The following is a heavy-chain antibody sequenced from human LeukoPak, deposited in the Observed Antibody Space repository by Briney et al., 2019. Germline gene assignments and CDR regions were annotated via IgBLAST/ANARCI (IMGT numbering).Heavy chain of an antibody. CDR3: ARRVRIAAPFNP. D-gene: IGHD6-13*01. CDR1: GFTFSSYE. CDR2: INHSGST. V-gene: IGHV4-34*01. Sequence: PGGSLRLSCAASGFTFSSYEMNWVRQAPGKGLEWIGEINHSGSTNYNPSLKSRVTVSVDTSKNQLSLKLTSVTAADTAVYYCARRVRIAAPFNPWGQGTLVIVSS. J-gene: IGHJ5*02.